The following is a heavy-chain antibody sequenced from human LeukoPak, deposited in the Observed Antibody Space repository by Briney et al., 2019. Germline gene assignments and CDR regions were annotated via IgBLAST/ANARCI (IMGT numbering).Heavy chain of an antibody. CDR3: AKDKGAGIAAAGTHSYFDY. Sequence: SGGSLRLSCAASGFTFSSYAMHWVRQAPGKGLEWVSLISWDGGSTYYADSVKGRFTISRDNSKNSLYLQMNSLRAEDTALYYCAKDKGAGIAAAGTHSYFDYWGQGTLVTVSS. D-gene: IGHD6-13*01. CDR1: GFTFSSYA. V-gene: IGHV3-43D*03. J-gene: IGHJ4*02. CDR2: ISWDGGST.